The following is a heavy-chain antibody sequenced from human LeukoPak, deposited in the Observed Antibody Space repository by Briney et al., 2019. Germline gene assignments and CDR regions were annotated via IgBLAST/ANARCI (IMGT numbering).Heavy chain of an antibody. CDR2: IIPIFGTA. CDR3: ARGEYRDDFWSGYSYYYYYMDV. Sequence: ASVKVSCKASGGTFSSYAISWVRQPPGQGLEWMGGIIPIFGTANYAQKFQGRVTITTDESTSTAYMELSSLRSEDTAVYYCARGEYRDDFWSGYSYYYYYMDVWGKGTTVTVSS. V-gene: IGHV1-69*05. CDR1: GGTFSSYA. D-gene: IGHD3-3*01. J-gene: IGHJ6*03.